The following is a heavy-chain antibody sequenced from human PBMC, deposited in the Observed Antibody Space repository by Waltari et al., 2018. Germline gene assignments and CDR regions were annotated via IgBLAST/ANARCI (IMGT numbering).Heavy chain of an antibody. Sequence: QVQLQESGPGLVKPSETLSLTCTVSDGSISFYYWSWIRQPPGKGLEWIGYVYYSGSTNDNPSLNSRVTISLDPSNNHFSLKLSSVAAADTAVYFCARLRAAAGTDYGMDVWGQGTTVTVSS. CDR2: VYYSGST. CDR1: DGSISFYY. V-gene: IGHV4-59*08. CDR3: ARLRAAAGTDYGMDV. D-gene: IGHD6-13*01. J-gene: IGHJ6*02.